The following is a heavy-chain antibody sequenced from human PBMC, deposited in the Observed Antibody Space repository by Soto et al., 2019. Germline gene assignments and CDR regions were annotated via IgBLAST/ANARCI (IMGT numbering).Heavy chain of an antibody. V-gene: IGHV3-11*04. Sequence: VGSLTLSCAASGLTFSGYYTSWFRQAPGKGLEWVSYIRSSGSTIYYADSVKGRFTISRDNAKNSLYLQMNSLRAEDTAVYYCARDQPGYSYGYGLGYWGQGTLVNVSS. CDR2: IRSSGSTI. CDR1: GLTFSGYY. CDR3: ARDQPGYSYGYGLGY. D-gene: IGHD5-18*01. J-gene: IGHJ4*02.